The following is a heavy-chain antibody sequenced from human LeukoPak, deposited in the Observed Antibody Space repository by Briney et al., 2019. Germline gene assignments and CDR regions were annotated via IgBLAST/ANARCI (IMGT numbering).Heavy chain of an antibody. D-gene: IGHD3-10*01. V-gene: IGHV3-23*01. CDR3: AKGAPPMVSGSYPQNWFDP. CDR2: ISGSGGST. Sequence: GGSLRLSCAASGFTFSSYAMSWVRQAPGKGLEWVSAISGSGGSTYYADSVKGRFTSSRDNSKNTLYLQMNSLRAEDTAVYYCAKGAPPMVSGSYPQNWFDPWGQGTLVTVSS. J-gene: IGHJ5*02. CDR1: GFTFSSYA.